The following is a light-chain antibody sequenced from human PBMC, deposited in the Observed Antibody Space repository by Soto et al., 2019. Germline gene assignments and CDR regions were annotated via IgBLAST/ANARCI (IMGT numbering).Light chain of an antibody. CDR1: QDITKF. CDR2: GAS. J-gene: IGKJ4*01. Sequence: DIQMTQSPSSVSASVGDRITITCRASQDITKFLAWYQQTPGKAPKLLIRGASTLHSGVPSRFSGSGSGTNFSLTISSLQPEDFAVYICQQYDKWPLTFGGGTKVDIK. V-gene: IGKV1-12*01. CDR3: QQYDKWPLT.